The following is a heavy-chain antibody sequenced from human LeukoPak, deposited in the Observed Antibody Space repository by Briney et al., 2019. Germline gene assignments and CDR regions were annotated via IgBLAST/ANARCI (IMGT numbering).Heavy chain of an antibody. J-gene: IGHJ4*02. CDR3: ARKYSGTNPFDY. CDR1: GFTLNNYA. D-gene: IGHD1-26*01. V-gene: IGHV3-23*01. Sequence: GGSLRLSCAASGFTLNNYAMSWVRQAPGKGLEWVSIINNSGGSTYYADSVKGRFTISRDLSENTLYLQMNSLRVEDTALYYCARKYSGTNPFDYWGQGTLVTVSS. CDR2: INNSGGST.